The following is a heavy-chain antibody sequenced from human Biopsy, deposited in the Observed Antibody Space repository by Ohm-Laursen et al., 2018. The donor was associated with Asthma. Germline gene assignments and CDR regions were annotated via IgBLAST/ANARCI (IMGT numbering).Heavy chain of an antibody. Sequence: SSVKVSCKASGYTFIHFAIHWVRQAPGQRLEWMGWINADDGNTKYSQKFQGRVTITRDTSASTAYMDLSSLRSEDTAMYYCARTYYDFLTGQVNDALALWGQGTMVTVSS. D-gene: IGHD3-9*01. CDR3: ARTYYDFLTGQVNDALAL. V-gene: IGHV1-3*01. CDR1: GYTFIHFA. J-gene: IGHJ3*01. CDR2: INADDGNT.